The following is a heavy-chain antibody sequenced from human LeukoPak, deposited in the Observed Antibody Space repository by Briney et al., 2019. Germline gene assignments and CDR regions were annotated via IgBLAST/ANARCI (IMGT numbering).Heavy chain of an antibody. CDR2: ISSSSSYI. J-gene: IGHJ4*02. CDR1: GFSFSSYS. V-gene: IGHV3-21*01. D-gene: IGHD6-6*01. Sequence: GGSLRLSCAASGFSFSSYSMKWVRQAPGKGLEWVSSISSSSSYIYYADSVKGRFTISRDNAKNSLYLQMNSLRAEDTAVYYCARGYSSSSPYFDYWGQGTLVTVSS. CDR3: ARGYSSSSPYFDY.